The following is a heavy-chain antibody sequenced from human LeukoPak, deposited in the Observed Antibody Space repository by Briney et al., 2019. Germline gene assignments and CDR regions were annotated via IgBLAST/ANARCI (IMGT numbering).Heavy chain of an antibody. J-gene: IGHJ4*02. CDR2: IWYDGSNK. D-gene: IGHD5-24*01. V-gene: IGHV3-33*01. CDR3: ARDADGYED. Sequence: PGRSLRLSCAASGFTFSSYGMHWVRQAPGKGLEWVAVIWYDGSNKYYADSVKGRFTISRDNSKNTLYLQMNNLRAEDTAMYYCARDADGYEDWGQGTLVSVSS. CDR1: GFTFSSYG.